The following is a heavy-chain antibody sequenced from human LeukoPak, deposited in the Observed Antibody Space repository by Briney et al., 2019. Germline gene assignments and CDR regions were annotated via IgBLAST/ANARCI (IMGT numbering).Heavy chain of an antibody. D-gene: IGHD3-22*01. J-gene: IGHJ3*01. Sequence: SETLSLTCTVSGGSIRTNYWSWIRQPPGKGLEWIGYAHSSGHTRSSTSLKSRVTISIDMSNNHVSLRLTSVTAADTALCYCARDFYHYDSHFEDVFDSWGQGTMVTVSS. V-gene: IGHV4-59*01. CDR1: GGSIRTNY. CDR2: AHSSGHT. CDR3: ARDFYHYDSHFEDVFDS.